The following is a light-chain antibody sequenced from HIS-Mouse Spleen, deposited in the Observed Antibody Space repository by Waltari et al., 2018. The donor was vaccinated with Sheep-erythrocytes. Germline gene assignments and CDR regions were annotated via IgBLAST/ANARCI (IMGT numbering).Light chain of an antibody. J-gene: IGLJ1*01. CDR2: DVS. Sequence: LPQPPPPPGPLGQPFTTPSTGTTVDVVGYNKFPWDQNTQAKAPKLMIYDVSKRPSVVPDRFSGSKSGNTASLTISGLQAEDEADYYCCSYAGSYNHVFATGTKVTVL. CDR1: TVDVVGYNK. V-gene: IGLV2-11*01. CDR3: CSYAGSYNHV.